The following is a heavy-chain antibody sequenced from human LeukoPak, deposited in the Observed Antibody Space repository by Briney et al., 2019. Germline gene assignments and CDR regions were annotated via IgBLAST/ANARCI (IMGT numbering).Heavy chain of an antibody. CDR1: GFTFDDYA. V-gene: IGHV3-9*01. CDR3: AKGSGSYSETHFDY. J-gene: IGHJ4*02. Sequence: GRSLRLSCAASGFTFDDYAMHWVRQAPGKGREWVSGISWNSGSIGYADSVKGRFTISRDNAKNSLYLQMNSLRAEDTALYYCAKGSGSYSETHFDYWGQGTLVTVSS. D-gene: IGHD1-26*01. CDR2: ISWNSGSI.